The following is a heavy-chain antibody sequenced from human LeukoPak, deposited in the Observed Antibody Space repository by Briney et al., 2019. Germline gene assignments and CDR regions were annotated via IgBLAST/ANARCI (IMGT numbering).Heavy chain of an antibody. CDR3: AKDNGGGYSYAYKDY. Sequence: GGSLRLSCAASGFTVSSNYMSWVRQAPGKGLEWVSGITGSGGSTYYADSVKGRFTISRDNSENTLYLQMNSLRAEDTAIYYCAKDNGGGYSYAYKDYWGQGTLVTVSS. D-gene: IGHD5-18*01. CDR2: ITGSGGST. J-gene: IGHJ4*02. V-gene: IGHV3-23*01. CDR1: GFTVSSNY.